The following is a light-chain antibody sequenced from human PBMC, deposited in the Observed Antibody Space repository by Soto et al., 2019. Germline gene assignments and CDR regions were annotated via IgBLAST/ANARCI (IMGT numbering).Light chain of an antibody. J-gene: IGLJ2*01. V-gene: IGLV1-40*01. Sequence: QAVVTQPPSVSGAPGQRVTISCTGSSSNIGAGYDVHWYQQLPGTAPKLLIYGNSNRPSGVPDRFSGSKSGTSASLAITGLQAEDEADYYCQSYDSSRFVVFGGGTKLTVL. CDR1: SSNIGAGYD. CDR3: QSYDSSRFVV. CDR2: GNS.